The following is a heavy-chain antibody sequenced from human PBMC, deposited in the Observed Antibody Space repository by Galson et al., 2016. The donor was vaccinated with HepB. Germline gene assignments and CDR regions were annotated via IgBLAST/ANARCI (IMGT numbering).Heavy chain of an antibody. CDR3: ARDRGSAAGFDY. CDR2: IYYSGST. D-gene: IGHD6-13*01. CDR1: GGSISNYY. J-gene: IGHJ4*02. Sequence: LSLTCTVSGGSISNYYWSWLRQPPGKGLEWIAYIYYSGSTNQNPSLKSRVTISVDTSKNQFSLQLRSVTAADTAVYYCARDRGSAAGFDYWGQGTLVTVSS. V-gene: IGHV4-59*01.